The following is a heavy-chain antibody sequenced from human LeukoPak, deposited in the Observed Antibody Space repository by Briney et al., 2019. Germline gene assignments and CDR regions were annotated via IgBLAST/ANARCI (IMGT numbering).Heavy chain of an antibody. V-gene: IGHV1-2*02. D-gene: IGHD3-3*01. CDR3: ARALVDFWSGYSGSSSYYFDY. CDR1: GCTFTGYY. J-gene: IGHJ4*02. Sequence: ASVKVSCKASGCTFTGYYMHWVRQAPGQGLEWMGWINPNSGGTNYAQKFQGRVTMTRDTSISTAYMELSRLRSDDTAVYYCARALVDFWSGYSGSSSYYFDYWGQGTLVTVSS. CDR2: INPNSGGT.